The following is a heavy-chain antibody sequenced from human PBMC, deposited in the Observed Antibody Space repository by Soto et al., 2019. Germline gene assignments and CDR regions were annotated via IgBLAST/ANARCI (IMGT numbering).Heavy chain of an antibody. D-gene: IGHD2-8*01. Sequence: PSETLSLTCAVYGGSFSGYYWSWIRQPPGKGLEWIGEINHSGSTNYNPSLKSRVTISVDTSKNQFSLKLSSVTAADTAVYYCARGARIVLMVYANKYYFDYWGQGTLVTVSS. V-gene: IGHV4-34*01. CDR3: ARGARIVLMVYANKYYFDY. CDR2: INHSGST. CDR1: GGSFSGYY. J-gene: IGHJ4*02.